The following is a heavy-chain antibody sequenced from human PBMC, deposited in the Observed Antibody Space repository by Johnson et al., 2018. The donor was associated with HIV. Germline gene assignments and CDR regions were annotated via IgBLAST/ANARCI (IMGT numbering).Heavy chain of an antibody. CDR2: ISYDGSNK. Sequence: QVQLVESGGGVVQPGRSLRLSCAASGFTFSSYAMHWVRQAPGKGLEWVAVISYDGSNKYYADSVKGRFTIARDNSTNTLYLQMNSLRAEDTAVYYCARDLPSTMIVVVIQPRDAFDIWGQGTMVTVSS. CDR1: GFTFSSYA. D-gene: IGHD3-22*01. CDR3: ARDLPSTMIVVVIQPRDAFDI. V-gene: IGHV3-30-3*01. J-gene: IGHJ3*02.